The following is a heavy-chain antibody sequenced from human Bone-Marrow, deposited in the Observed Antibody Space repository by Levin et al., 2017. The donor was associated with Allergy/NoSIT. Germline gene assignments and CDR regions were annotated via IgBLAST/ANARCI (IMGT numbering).Heavy chain of an antibody. D-gene: IGHD6-19*01. V-gene: IGHV2-5*02. CDR2: VYWDDDK. CDR1: GFSLSSSPVG. J-gene: IGHJ4*02. Sequence: SGPTLVKPTQTLSLTCTFSGFSLSSSPVGVAWIRQPPGKALEWLAVVYWDDDKRYNPSLRSRLTITKDTSKNQVFLTVTNMDPAETATYFCAHRDRAGYRSGWETFYLDYWGQGILVTVSS. CDR3: AHRDRAGYRSGWETFYLDY.